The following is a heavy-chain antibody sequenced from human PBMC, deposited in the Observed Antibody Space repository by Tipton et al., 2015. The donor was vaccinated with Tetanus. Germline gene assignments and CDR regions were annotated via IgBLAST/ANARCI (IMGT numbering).Heavy chain of an antibody. J-gene: IGHJ3*01. V-gene: IGHV4-39*02. CDR2: LYFSGRT. CDR3: ARVLAFRVADWFQHDAFDV. Sequence: TLSLTCTVSGGSISSPYCYWGWVRQPPGKGLEWIGSLYFSGRTYYNPSLKSRVAISVDTSKNQFFLKLTSVTAADTAVFYCARVLAFRVADWFQHDAFDVWDRGTMVTVSS. D-gene: IGHD3-9*01. CDR1: GGSISSPYCY.